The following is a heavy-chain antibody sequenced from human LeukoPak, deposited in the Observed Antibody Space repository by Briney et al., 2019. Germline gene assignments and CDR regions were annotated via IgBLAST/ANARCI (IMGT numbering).Heavy chain of an antibody. CDR1: GFTFRNHG. Sequence: GTLRLSCAASGFTFRNHGMNWVRQTPGKGLEWIGEINHDGGTNYNPSLKSRVTISLDTSKNQFSLNLASVTAADTAVYYCTKNNWFDPWGQGTLVTVSS. CDR3: TKNNWFDP. J-gene: IGHJ5*02. CDR2: INHDGGT. V-gene: IGHV4-34*08.